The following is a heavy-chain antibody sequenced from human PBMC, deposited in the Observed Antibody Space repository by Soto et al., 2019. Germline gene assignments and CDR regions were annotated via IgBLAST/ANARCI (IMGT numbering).Heavy chain of an antibody. CDR2: IYPGDSDT. J-gene: IGHJ5*02. CDR1: GYSFTSYW. CDR3: ARRIGGVTTGHWWFDP. V-gene: IGHV5-51*01. D-gene: IGHD4-17*01. Sequence: ESRKISCKGSGYSFTSYWIGWVRQMPGKGLEWMGIIYPGDSDTRYSPSFQGQVTISADKSISTAYLQRSSLKASDTAMYYCARRIGGVTTGHWWFDPWGQGTLVTVSS.